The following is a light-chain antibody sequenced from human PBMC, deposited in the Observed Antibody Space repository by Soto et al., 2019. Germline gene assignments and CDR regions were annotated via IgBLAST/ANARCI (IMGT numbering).Light chain of an antibody. J-gene: IGKJ1*01. V-gene: IGKV3-15*01. CDR2: GAS. CDR3: QQYAYMWT. Sequence: EIVMTQSPATLSVSPGERVTLSCRASQIVSGHLAWYQQKAGQAPRLIISGASTRATGIPARFSGSGSGTDFTLTINRLEPEDFAVYYCQQYAYMWTFGQGTKVDIK. CDR1: QIVSGH.